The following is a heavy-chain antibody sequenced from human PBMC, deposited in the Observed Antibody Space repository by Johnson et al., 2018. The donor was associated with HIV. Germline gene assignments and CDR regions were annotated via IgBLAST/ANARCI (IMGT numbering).Heavy chain of an antibody. Sequence: QVQLVESGGGVVPPGGSLRLSCAASGFTFSTYGMHWVRQAPGKGLEWVAFIRHEGNNKYYADSVKGRFTISRDNSKNTLYLQMNSLRAEDTAVYYCAKPVVPAGDDLDMYEFAFYIWGQGTMVTVSS. CDR3: AKPVVPAGDDLDMYEFAFYI. CDR1: GFTFSTYG. CDR2: IRHEGNNK. V-gene: IGHV3-30*02. D-gene: IGHD2-2*01. J-gene: IGHJ3*02.